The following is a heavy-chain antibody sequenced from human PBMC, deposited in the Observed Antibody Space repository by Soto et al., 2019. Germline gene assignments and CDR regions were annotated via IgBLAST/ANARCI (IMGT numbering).Heavy chain of an antibody. J-gene: IGHJ4*02. Sequence: QLQLQESGPGLVKPSETLSLTCTVSGGSISSSSNHWGWIRQPPGKGLEWIGNIYYSENTYYNPSLKSRVTISVDTSKDQFSLRLTSVTAADTAVYYCATHPPYGPLDHWGQGTLVTVSS. V-gene: IGHV4-39*01. CDR1: GGSISSSSNH. CDR3: ATHPPYGPLDH. CDR2: IYYSENT. D-gene: IGHD4-17*01.